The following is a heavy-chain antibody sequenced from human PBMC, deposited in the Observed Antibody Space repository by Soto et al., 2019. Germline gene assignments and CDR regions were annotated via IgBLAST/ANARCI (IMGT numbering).Heavy chain of an antibody. D-gene: IGHD1-20*01. CDR3: ERGRKVSHITHASDT. CDR2: IYYSGST. CDR1: GPSISSYY. J-gene: IGHJ5*02. V-gene: IGHV4-59*01. Sequence: PSESLSLTCTVSGPSISSYYWSWIRQPPGKGLEWIGYIYYSGSTNYNPSLKSRVTISVDTSKNTFYLKLSSVTAADTAVYYCERGRKVSHITHASDTWGQGTLVTVYS.